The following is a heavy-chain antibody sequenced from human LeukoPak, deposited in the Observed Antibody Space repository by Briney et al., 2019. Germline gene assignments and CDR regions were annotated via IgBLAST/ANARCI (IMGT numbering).Heavy chain of an antibody. J-gene: IGHJ4*02. Sequence: GASVKVSCKTSGGTFSNYAINWVRQAPGQGHEWMGRIIPVFRTSNHAQKFQGRVTITADKSTSTAFMELSGLRSGDTAVYYCAREYCGGGSCYSGYFFDYWGQGTLVTVSS. V-gene: IGHV1-69*06. CDR3: AREYCGGGSCYSGYFFDY. D-gene: IGHD2-15*01. CDR2: IIPVFRTS. CDR1: GGTFSNYA.